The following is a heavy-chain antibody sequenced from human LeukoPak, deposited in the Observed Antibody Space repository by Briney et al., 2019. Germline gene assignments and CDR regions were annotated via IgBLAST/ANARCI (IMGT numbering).Heavy chain of an antibody. J-gene: IGHJ5*02. D-gene: IGHD2-15*01. CDR1: GYTFTSYG. CDR2: ISAYNGNT. Sequence: ASVTVSCKASGYTFTSYGISWVRQAPGQGLEWMGWISAYNGNTNYAQKLQGRVTITTDTSTSTAYMELRSLRSDDTAVYYCARVFCSGGSCPRGWFDHWGQGTLVTVSS. V-gene: IGHV1-18*01. CDR3: ARVFCSGGSCPRGWFDH.